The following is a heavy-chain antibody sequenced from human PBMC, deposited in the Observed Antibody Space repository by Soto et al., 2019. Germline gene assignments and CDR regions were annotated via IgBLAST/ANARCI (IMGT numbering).Heavy chain of an antibody. CDR3: ARGSQQWLGNWFDP. D-gene: IGHD6-19*01. Sequence: GASVKVSCKVSGYTFTSYAMHWVRQAPGQRLEWMGWINAGNGNTKYSQKFQGRVTITRDTSASTAYMELSSLRSEDTAVYYCARGSQQWLGNWFDPWGQGTLVTVSS. CDR2: INAGNGNT. V-gene: IGHV1-3*01. J-gene: IGHJ5*02. CDR1: GYTFTSYA.